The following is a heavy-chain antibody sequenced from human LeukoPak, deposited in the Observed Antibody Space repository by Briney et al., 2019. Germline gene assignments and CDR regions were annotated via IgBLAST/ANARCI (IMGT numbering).Heavy chain of an antibody. D-gene: IGHD6-19*01. J-gene: IGHJ4*02. CDR3: ATKQWLAPPPDS. V-gene: IGHV3-74*01. Sequence: GGSLRLSCAASGFTFSKYWMLWVRQAPGKGLESVSRINTDGTVTTYADSVKGRSTVSRDNADNTMFLQMNSVRDEDTAVYYCATKQWLAPPPDSWGQGTPVTVSS. CDR1: GFTFSKYW. CDR2: INTDGTVT.